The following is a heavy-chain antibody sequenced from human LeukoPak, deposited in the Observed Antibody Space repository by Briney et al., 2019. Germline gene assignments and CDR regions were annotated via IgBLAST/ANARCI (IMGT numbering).Heavy chain of an antibody. D-gene: IGHD2-21*02. CDR1: GGSFTDYY. CDR2: IHHRAGA. CDR3: ARGPVRDDGLTGISYYFGLDV. J-gene: IGHJ6*02. V-gene: IGHV4-34*01. Sequence: KSSETLSLTCAVYGGSFTDYYWSWIRHLPGKGLEWIGEIHHRAGANYNPSLWGRVTISADTSKNQFSLHLTSVTAADTATFYCARGPVRDDGLTGISYYFGLDVWGHGTTATVFS.